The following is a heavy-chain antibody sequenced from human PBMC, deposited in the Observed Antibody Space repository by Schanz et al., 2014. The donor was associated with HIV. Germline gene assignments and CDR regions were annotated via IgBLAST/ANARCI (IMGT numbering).Heavy chain of an antibody. CDR1: GYTFTSYY. J-gene: IGHJ4*02. CDR2: INPSGAGT. CDR3: ARGQGWGATAFKFDY. Sequence: QVQLVQSGAEVKKPGASVKVSCKASGYTFTSYYMHWVRQAPGQGLEWMGMINPSGAGTTYARKFQGRVTMTTDTPTSTAYMELRSLTSDDTAVYYCARGQGWGATAFKFDYWGQGTLVTVST. V-gene: IGHV1-46*01. D-gene: IGHD1-26*01.